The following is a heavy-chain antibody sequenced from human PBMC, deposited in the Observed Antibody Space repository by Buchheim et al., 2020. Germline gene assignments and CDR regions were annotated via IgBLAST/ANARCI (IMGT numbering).Heavy chain of an antibody. J-gene: IGHJ6*02. V-gene: IGHV4-61*02. CDR1: GGSISSGSYY. Sequence: QVQLQESGPGLVKPSQTLSLTCTVSGGSISSGSYYWSWIRQPAGKGLEWIGRIYTSGSTNYNPSLKSRVTLSVDPSKNQFTLKLSSVTAADTAVYYCARDSLDYYYYYGMDVWGQGTT. CDR2: IYTSGST. CDR3: ARDSLDYYYYYGMDV.